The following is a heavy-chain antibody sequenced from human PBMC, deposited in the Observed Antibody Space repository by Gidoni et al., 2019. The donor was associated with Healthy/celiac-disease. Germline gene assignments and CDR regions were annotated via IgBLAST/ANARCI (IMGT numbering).Heavy chain of an antibody. CDR2: IKQDGSEK. CDR3: ARCGVAARRFGAFDI. CDR1: VFTFSSYW. Sequence: EVQLVESGGGLVQPGGSLSLSCAASVFTFSSYWMSWVRQAPGKGLEWVANIKQDGSEKYYVDSVKGRFTISRDNAKNSLYLQMNSLRAEDTAVYYCARCGVAARRFGAFDIWGQGTMVTVSS. J-gene: IGHJ3*02. V-gene: IGHV3-7*03. D-gene: IGHD6-6*01.